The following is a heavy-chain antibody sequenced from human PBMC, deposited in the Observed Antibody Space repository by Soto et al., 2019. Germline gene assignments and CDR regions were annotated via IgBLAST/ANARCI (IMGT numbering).Heavy chain of an antibody. CDR3: ARDRYCSGGSCHHDY. CDR2: ISYDGSNK. J-gene: IGHJ4*02. D-gene: IGHD2-15*01. V-gene: IGHV3-30-3*01. CDR1: GFTFSSYA. Sequence: GGSLRLSCAASGFTFSSYAMHWVRQAPGKGLEWVAVISYDGSNKYYADSVKGRFTISRDNSKNTLYLQMNSLRAEDTAVYYCARDRYCSGGSCHHDYWGQGTLVTVSS.